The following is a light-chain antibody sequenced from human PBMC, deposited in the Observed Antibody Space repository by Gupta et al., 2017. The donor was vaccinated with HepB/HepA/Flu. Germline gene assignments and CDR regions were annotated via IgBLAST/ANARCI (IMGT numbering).Light chain of an antibody. V-gene: IGLV2-14*03. J-gene: IGLJ2*01. CDR1: NSDVGGYNF. CDR2: DLS. Sequence: HSALTQPASVSGSPGRSITISSTGTNSDVGGYNFVSWYQQHSGKAPKLIIYDLSNRPSGVSYRFSGSKSGNTASLTISGLQAADEADYYCSSYTSSSTTVFGGGTKLTVL. CDR3: SSYTSSSTTV.